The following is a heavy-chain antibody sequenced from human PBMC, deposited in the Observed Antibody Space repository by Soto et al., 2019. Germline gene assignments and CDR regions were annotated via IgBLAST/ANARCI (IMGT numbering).Heavy chain of an antibody. V-gene: IGHV4-30-4*01. J-gene: IGHJ3*02. CDR2: IYYSGST. CDR1: GGSISSGDYY. Sequence: PSETLSLTCTVSGGSISSGDYYWSWIRQPPGKGLEWIGYIYYSGSTYYNPSLKSRVTISVDTSKNQFSLKLSSVTAADTAVYYCAREPREDIVVVPAATSPDAFDIWGQGTMVTVSS. D-gene: IGHD2-2*01. CDR3: AREPREDIVVVPAATSPDAFDI.